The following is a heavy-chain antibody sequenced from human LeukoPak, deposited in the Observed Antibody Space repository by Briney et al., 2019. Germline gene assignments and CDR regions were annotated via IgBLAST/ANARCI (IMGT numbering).Heavy chain of an antibody. V-gene: IGHV3-30*04. CDR3: VRDPRFSENFDY. CDR2: ISYDGSNK. Sequence: GGSLRLSCAASGFTFSSYAMHWVRQAPGKGLEWVAVISYDGSNKYYADSVKGRFTISRDNSKNTLYLQMNSLRAEDTAVYYCVRDPRFSENFDYWGQGALVTVSS. D-gene: IGHD6-25*01. CDR1: GFTFSSYA. J-gene: IGHJ4*02.